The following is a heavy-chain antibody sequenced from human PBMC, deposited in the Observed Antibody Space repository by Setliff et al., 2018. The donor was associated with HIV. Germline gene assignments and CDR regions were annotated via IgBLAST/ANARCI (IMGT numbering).Heavy chain of an antibody. D-gene: IGHD3-22*01. CDR3: ARGGGYDRSGYYPFDY. Sequence: NPSETLSLTCAVSGYSISTAYYWGWIRQPPGKGLEWIGGVYHSGTTYYNPSLKSRVTISVDTSKNQFSLKLSSVTAADTAVYYCARGGGYDRSGYYPFDYWGQGTPVTVSS. J-gene: IGHJ4*02. CDR1: GYSISTAYY. V-gene: IGHV4-38-2*01. CDR2: VYHSGTT.